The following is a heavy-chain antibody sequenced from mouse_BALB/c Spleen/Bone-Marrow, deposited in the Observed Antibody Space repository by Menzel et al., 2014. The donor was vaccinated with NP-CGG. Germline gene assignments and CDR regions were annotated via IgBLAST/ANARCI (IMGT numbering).Heavy chain of an antibody. J-gene: IGHJ2*01. CDR1: GYTFTDYN. D-gene: IGHD2-10*01. V-gene: IGHV1-18*01. CDR3: ARGAYYGNSMGY. Sequence: VQLQQSGPELVKPGASVKIPCKASGYTFTDYNMDWVKQSHGKSLEWIGDINPNNGGTIYNQKFKGKATLTVDKSSSTAYMELRSLTSEDTAVYYCARGAYYGNSMGYWGQGATLTVSS. CDR2: INPNNGGT.